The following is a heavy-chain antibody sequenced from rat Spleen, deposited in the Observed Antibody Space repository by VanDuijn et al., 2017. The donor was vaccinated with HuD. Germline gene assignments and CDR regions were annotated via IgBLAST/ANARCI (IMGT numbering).Heavy chain of an antibody. D-gene: IGHD5-1*01. Sequence: QVQLMESRPGLVQPSETLSLTCTVSGFSLTNYSVHWVRQPPGKGLEWVGVMWRSGSTEYNSALKSRLSISRDTSKNHIFLKMNSLQSEDTTTYYCARAPGNGYVMDAWGQGTSVTVSS. CDR2: MWRSGST. V-gene: IGHV2-45*01. CDR3: ARAPGNGYVMDA. CDR1: GFSLTNYS. J-gene: IGHJ4*01.